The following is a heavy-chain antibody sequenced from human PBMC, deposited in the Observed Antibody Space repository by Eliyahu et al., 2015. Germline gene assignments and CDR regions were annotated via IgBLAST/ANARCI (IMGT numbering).Heavy chain of an antibody. J-gene: IGHJ4*02. V-gene: IGHV4-61*02. CDR3: ARESRWDTALDD. Sequence: QVQLQESGPGLVKPSQTLSLTCTVSGDSISSGTYYWNWIRQPAGKGLEWIGRVYTSGTTNYNSSLKSRVTISVDTAKNQFSLRLNSVTAADTAVYYCARESRWDTALDDWGQGTLVAVSS. CDR1: GDSISSGTYY. D-gene: IGHD5-18*01. CDR2: VYTSGTT.